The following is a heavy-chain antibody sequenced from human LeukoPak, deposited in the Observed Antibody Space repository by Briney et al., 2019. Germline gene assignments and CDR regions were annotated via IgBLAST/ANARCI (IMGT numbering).Heavy chain of an antibody. CDR1: GGSISTYY. J-gene: IGHJ3*02. CDR2: ISYSGSP. D-gene: IGHD6-13*01. CDR3: TRAFASGWYDAFDI. V-gene: IGHV4-59*12. Sequence: PSETLSLTCTVSGGSISTYYWSWIRQPPGKGLEWIGHISYSGSPNYSPSLKSRVTISVDTSKNQFSLKLSSVTAADTAVYYCTRAFASGWYDAFDIWGQGTMVTASS.